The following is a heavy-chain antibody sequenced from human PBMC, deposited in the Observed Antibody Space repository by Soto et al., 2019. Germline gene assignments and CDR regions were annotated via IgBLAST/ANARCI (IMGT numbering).Heavy chain of an antibody. CDR1: GGTFSSYS. CDR3: ARDRLPMVVGVMGWFDP. D-gene: IGHD3-22*01. V-gene: IGHV1-69*01. J-gene: IGHJ5*02. CDR2: IIPIFGTA. Sequence: QVQLVQSGAEVKKPGSSVKVSCKASGGTFSSYSINWVRQAPGQGLEWMGGIIPIFGTANNAQKFQGRVTITADESATTVYMELSSLRSEDTAVYYCARDRLPMVVGVMGWFDPWGQGTLVTVSS.